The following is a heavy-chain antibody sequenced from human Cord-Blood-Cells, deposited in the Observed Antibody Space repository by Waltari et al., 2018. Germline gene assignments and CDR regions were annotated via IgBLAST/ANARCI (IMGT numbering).Heavy chain of an antibody. CDR3: ARLYYYDSSGYYNWFDP. CDR2: IIHIFGTA. CDR1: GGTFSSYA. D-gene: IGHD3-22*01. Sequence: QVQLVQSGAEVKKPGSSVKVSCKASGGTFSSYAISCVRQAPGQGLEWMGGIIHIFGTANYAQKFQGRVTITADESTSTAYMELSSLRSEDTAVYYCARLYYYDSSGYYNWFDPWGQGTLVTVSS. V-gene: IGHV1-69*01. J-gene: IGHJ5*02.